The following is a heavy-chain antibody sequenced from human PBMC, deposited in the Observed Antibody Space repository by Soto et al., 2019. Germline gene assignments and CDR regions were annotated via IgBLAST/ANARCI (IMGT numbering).Heavy chain of an antibody. Sequence: ASVKVSCKASGGTFSSYAISWVRQAPGQGLEWMGGINPIFGTPHYAQKYQGRVTITADESTSTAYMELSSLRSEDTAVYYCARPTWGYCSGGSCYSGSYYYGMDVWGQGTTVTVSS. D-gene: IGHD2-15*01. V-gene: IGHV1-69*13. CDR3: ARPTWGYCSGGSCYSGSYYYGMDV. CDR2: INPIFGTP. J-gene: IGHJ6*02. CDR1: GGTFSSYA.